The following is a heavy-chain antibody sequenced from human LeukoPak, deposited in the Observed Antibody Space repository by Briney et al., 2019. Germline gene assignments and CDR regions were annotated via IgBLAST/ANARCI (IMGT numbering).Heavy chain of an antibody. Sequence: PSETLCLTCTVSGGSISSYYWSWIRQPPGKGLEWIGYIYYSGSTNYNPSLKSRVTISVDTSKNQFSLKLSSVTAADTAVYYCARDVGSGSYFDWGQGTLVTVSS. CDR1: GGSISSYY. CDR3: ARDVGSGSYFD. CDR2: IYYSGST. J-gene: IGHJ4*02. D-gene: IGHD3-10*01. V-gene: IGHV4-59*01.